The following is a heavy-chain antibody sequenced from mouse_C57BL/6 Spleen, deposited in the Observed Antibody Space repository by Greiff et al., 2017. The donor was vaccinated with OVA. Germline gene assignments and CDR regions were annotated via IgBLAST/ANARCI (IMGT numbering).Heavy chain of an antibody. Sequence: EVQLQQSGPELVKPGASVKISCKASGYSFTDYNMNWVKQSHGTSLEWIGVINPNYGTTSYNQKFKGKATLTVDKSSSTAYMQLNSLTSEDSAVDYCARLSDYASDYWGQGTSVTVSS. CDR2: INPNYGTT. D-gene: IGHD1-3*01. J-gene: IGHJ4*01. CDR1: GYSFTDYN. CDR3: ARLSDYASDY. V-gene: IGHV1-39*01.